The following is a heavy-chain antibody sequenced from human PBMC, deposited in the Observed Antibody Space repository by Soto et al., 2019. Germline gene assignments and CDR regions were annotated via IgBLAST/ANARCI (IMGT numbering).Heavy chain of an antibody. CDR3: ARVYDFWSGYSSSFDY. Sequence: QVQLVQSGAEVKKPGASVKVSCKASGYTFTSYGISWVRQAPEHGLEWMGWISVYNGNTNYAQKLQGRVTMTTDTSTNTAYMELSSVRYDDTAVYYCARVYDFWSGYSSSFDYWGQGTLVTVSS. D-gene: IGHD3-3*01. V-gene: IGHV1-18*01. J-gene: IGHJ4*02. CDR1: GYTFTSYG. CDR2: ISVYNGNT.